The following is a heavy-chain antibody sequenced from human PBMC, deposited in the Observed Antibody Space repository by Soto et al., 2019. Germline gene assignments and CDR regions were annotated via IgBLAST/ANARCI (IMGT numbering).Heavy chain of an antibody. J-gene: IGHJ5*02. CDR3: ARERYRIAAAAGEWFDP. Sequence: GGSLRLSCAASGFTFSSYSMNWVRQAPGKGLEWVSYISSSSSTIYYADSVKGRFTISRDNAKNSLYLQMNSLRDEDTAVYYCARERYRIAAAAGEWFDPWGQGTLVTVSS. D-gene: IGHD6-13*01. CDR1: GFTFSSYS. CDR2: ISSSSSTI. V-gene: IGHV3-48*02.